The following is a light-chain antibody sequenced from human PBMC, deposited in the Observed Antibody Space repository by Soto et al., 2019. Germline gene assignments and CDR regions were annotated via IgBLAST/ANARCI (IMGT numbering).Light chain of an antibody. CDR2: AAS. J-gene: IGKJ1*01. V-gene: IGKV3-20*01. CDR3: QQYGSSPWT. Sequence: IVLTHSPCTLSLSPWERATLSCMSSQSVSSSYLVWHQQKPGQAPRLLIYAASRRATGIPDRFSGSGSGTDFTLTISRLEPEDFAVYYCQQYGSSPWTFGQGTKVDIK. CDR1: QSVSSSY.